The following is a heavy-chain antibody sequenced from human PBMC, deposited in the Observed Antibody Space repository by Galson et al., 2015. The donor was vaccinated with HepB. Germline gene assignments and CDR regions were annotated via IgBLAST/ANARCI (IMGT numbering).Heavy chain of an antibody. CDR3: ARGGVLGGMDV. CDR2: MSNDERNI. Sequence: SLRLSCAASGFSFSNYWMDWVRQAPGEGLEWVSDMSNDERNIRRYADSVKGRFTISRDNAKNTLYLYMNSLRVDDTALYYCARGGVLGGMDVWGQGTMVTVSS. D-gene: IGHD3-10*01. J-gene: IGHJ6*02. CDR1: GFSFSNYW. V-gene: IGHV3-74*01.